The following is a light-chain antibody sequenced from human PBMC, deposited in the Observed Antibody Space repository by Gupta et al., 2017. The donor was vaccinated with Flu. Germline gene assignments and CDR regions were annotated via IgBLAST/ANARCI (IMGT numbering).Light chain of an antibody. V-gene: IGKV3-11*01. CDR3: QQHSNRSPFT. J-gene: IGKJ3*01. Sequence: ATLSLSPGERATLSCRASQSVSNYLAWYQQKPGQDPRLLIYDASNRATGIPARFSGSGSGTDFTLTISSLEPEDFAVYYGQQHSNRSPFTFGHGTXVDIK. CDR2: DAS. CDR1: QSVSNY.